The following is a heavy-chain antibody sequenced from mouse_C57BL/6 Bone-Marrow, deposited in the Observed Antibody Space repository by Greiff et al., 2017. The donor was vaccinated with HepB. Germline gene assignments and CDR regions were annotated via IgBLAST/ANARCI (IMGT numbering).Heavy chain of an antibody. Sequence: EVKLVESGGGLVQSGRSLRLSCATSGFTFSDFYMEWVRQAPGKGLEWIAVSRNKANDYTTEYSASVKGRFIVSRDTSQSILYLQMNALRAEDTAIYYCARDAYGNYVWYFDVWGTGTTVTVSS. CDR2: SRNKANDYTT. CDR1: GFTFSDFY. J-gene: IGHJ1*03. V-gene: IGHV7-1*01. CDR3: ARDAYGNYVWYFDV. D-gene: IGHD2-1*01.